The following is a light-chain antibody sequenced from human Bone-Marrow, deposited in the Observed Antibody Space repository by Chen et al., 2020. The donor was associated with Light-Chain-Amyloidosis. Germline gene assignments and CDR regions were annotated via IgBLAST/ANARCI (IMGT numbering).Light chain of an antibody. V-gene: IGLV2-14*01. CDR1: SSDIGVNNY. Sequence: QSALTQPASVSGSPGQSITISCIGTSSDIGVNNYVSWYQQHPGKAPKLILYEVTNRPSGVSHRFSGSKSGDTASLTISGLQTEDDAVYYCNSCGSDYSLVVFGGGTKLTVL. CDR3: NSCGSDYSLVV. CDR2: EVT. J-gene: IGLJ2*01.